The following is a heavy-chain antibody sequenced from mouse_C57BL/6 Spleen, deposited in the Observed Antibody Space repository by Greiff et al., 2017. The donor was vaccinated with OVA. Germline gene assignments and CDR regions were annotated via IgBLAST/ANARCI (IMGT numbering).Heavy chain of an antibody. CDR2: INPSNGGT. Sequence: VQLQQPGTELVKPGASGYTFTSYWMHWVKQRPGQGLEWIGNINPSNGGTNYNEKFKSKATLTVDKSSSTAYMQLSSLTSEDSAVYYCARGSSGYDYWGQGTTLTVSS. CDR3: ARGSSGYDY. J-gene: IGHJ2*01. D-gene: IGHD3-2*02. CDR1: GYTFTSYW. V-gene: IGHV1-53*01.